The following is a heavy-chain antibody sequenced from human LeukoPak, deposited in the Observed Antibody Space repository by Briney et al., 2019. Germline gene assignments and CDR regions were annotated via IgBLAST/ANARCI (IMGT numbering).Heavy chain of an antibody. CDR3: ARVVAARSPDDY. CDR1: GYTFTSYD. D-gene: IGHD6-6*01. CDR2: MNPNSGNT. V-gene: IGHV1-8*01. J-gene: IGHJ4*02. Sequence: ASVKVSCKASGYTFTSYDINWVRQATGQELEWMGWMNPNSGNTGYAQKFQGRVTMTRNTSISTAYMELSSLRSEDTAVYYCARVVAARSPDDYWGQGTLVTVSS.